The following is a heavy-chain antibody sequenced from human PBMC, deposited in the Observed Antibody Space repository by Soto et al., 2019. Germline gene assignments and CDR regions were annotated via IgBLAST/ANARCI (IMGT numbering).Heavy chain of an antibody. CDR2: INSDGSVT. D-gene: IGHD6-13*01. CDR1: GYAFSSYW. Sequence: EVKLVESGGGLVQPGGSLRLSCEGSGYAFSSYWMDWVRQVPGKGLLWVSRINSDGSVTAYADSVKGRFTISRDNAKSEMYLQMDSLRGEDTAVYYCARGRSWYFPRNWFKPWGQGTLVTVSS. J-gene: IGHJ5*02. V-gene: IGHV3-74*01. CDR3: ARGRSWYFPRNWFKP.